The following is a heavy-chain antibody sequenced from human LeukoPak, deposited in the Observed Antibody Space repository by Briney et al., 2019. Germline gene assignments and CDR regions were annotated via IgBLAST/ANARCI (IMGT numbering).Heavy chain of an antibody. V-gene: IGHV3-30*02. CDR2: IRYDGSNK. CDR3: AKERRYCSSTSCSGYYMDV. D-gene: IGHD2-2*01. J-gene: IGHJ6*03. Sequence: GGSLRLSCAASGFTFSSYGMHWVRQAPGKGLEWVAFIRYDGSNKYYADSVKGRLTISRDNSKNTLYLQMNSLRAEDTAVYYCAKERRYCSSTSCSGYYMDVWGKGTTVTVSS. CDR1: GFTFSSYG.